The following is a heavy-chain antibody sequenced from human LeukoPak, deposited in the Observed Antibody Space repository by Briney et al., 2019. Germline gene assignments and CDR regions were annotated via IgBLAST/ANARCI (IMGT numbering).Heavy chain of an antibody. CDR1: GYTFTGYY. V-gene: IGHV1-2*06. D-gene: IGHD2-15*01. J-gene: IGHJ4*02. Sequence: ASVKVFCKASGYTFTGYYMHWVRQAPGQRLEWIGRINPNSGGTNYAQKFQGRVTMTRDTSISTAYMELSRLRSDDTAVYYCVLWYCSGGSCTIDYWGQGTLVTVSS. CDR3: VLWYCSGGSCTIDY. CDR2: INPNSGGT.